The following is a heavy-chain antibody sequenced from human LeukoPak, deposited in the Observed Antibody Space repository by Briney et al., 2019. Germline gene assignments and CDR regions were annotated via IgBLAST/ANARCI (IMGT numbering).Heavy chain of an antibody. CDR1: GYTFTGYY. D-gene: IGHD3-10*02. Sequence: ASVKVSCKASGYTFTGYYMHWVRQAPGQGLEWMGRNNPNSGGTNYAQKFQGRVTMTRDTSISTAYMELSRLRSDDTAVYYCARVHDRGVNRSYFDYWGQGTLVTVSS. CDR3: ARVHDRGVNRSYFDY. CDR2: NNPNSGGT. V-gene: IGHV1-2*06. J-gene: IGHJ4*02.